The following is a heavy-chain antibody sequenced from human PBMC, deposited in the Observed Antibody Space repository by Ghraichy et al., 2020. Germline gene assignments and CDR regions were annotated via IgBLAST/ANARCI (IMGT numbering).Heavy chain of an antibody. D-gene: IGHD3-3*01. CDR1: GFTFSDYY. J-gene: IGHJ6*02. CDR3: ARGGAYDFWTPETYYYYGMDV. V-gene: IGHV3-11*01. Sequence: GESLNISCAASGFTFSDYYMSWIRQAPGKGLEWVSYISSSGSTIYYADSVKGRFTISRDNAKNSLYLQMNSLRAEDTAVYYCARGGAYDFWTPETYYYYGMDVWGQGTTVTVSS. CDR2: ISSSGSTI.